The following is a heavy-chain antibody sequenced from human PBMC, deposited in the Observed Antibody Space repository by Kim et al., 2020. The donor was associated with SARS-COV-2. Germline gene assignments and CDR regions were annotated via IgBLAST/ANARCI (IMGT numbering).Heavy chain of an antibody. CDR1: GFTFSSYS. V-gene: IGHV3-21*01. Sequence: GGSLRLSCAASGFTFSSYSMNWVRQAPGKGLEWVSSISSSSSYIYYADSVKGRFTISRDNAKNSLYLQMNSLRAEDTAVYYCARDRYCSGGSCYSTEYFQHWGQGTLVTVSS. CDR2: ISSSSSYI. D-gene: IGHD2-15*01. J-gene: IGHJ1*01. CDR3: ARDRYCSGGSCYSTEYFQH.